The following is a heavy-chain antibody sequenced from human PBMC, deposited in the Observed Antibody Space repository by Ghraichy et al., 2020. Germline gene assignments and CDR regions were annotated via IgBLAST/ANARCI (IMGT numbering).Heavy chain of an antibody. Sequence: GGSLRLSCSASGFTFSSYAMHWVRQAPGKGLEYVSAISSNGGSTYYADSVKGRFTISRDNSKNTLYLQMSSLRAEDTAVYYCVKFGIVVVPAANNWFDPWGQGPLVTVSS. CDR2: ISSNGGST. J-gene: IGHJ5*02. V-gene: IGHV3-64D*06. D-gene: IGHD2-2*01. CDR3: VKFGIVVVPAANNWFDP. CDR1: GFTFSSYA.